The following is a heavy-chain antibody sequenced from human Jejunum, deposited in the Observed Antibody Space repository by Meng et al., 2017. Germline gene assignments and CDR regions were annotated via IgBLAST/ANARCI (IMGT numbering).Heavy chain of an antibody. V-gene: IGHV4-61*08. CDR1: GGSVGRAGYQ. CDR3: ARDSMGSLDY. D-gene: IGHD1-26*01. Sequence: QVHLPESGPGLVRPSETLSRICTVSGGSVGRAGYQWGWIRQPPGRGLEWIGYANTNYNPSLKRRVTISLDTSRNLFSLSLTSVTAADTAVYYCARDSMGSLDYWGQGILVTVSS. J-gene: IGHJ4*02. CDR2: ANT.